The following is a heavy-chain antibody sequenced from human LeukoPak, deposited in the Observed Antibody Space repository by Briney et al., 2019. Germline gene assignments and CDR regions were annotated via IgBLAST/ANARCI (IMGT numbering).Heavy chain of an antibody. CDR3: ARDRRIAAAGFDY. V-gene: IGHV4-59*01. J-gene: IGHJ4*02. Sequence: SETLSLTCTVSGGSISSYYWSWIRQPPGKGLEWIGYIYYSGSTNYNPSLKSRVTISVDTSKNQLSLKLSSVTAADTAVYYCARDRRIAAAGFDYWGQGTLVTVSS. D-gene: IGHD6-13*01. CDR2: IYYSGST. CDR1: GGSISSYY.